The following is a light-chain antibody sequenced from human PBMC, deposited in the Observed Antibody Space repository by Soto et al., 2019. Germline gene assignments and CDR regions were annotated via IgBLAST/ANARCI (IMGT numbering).Light chain of an antibody. J-gene: IGKJ1*01. CDR2: GAS. Sequence: DIRMTQSPSTLSASVGDRVTITCRASQSIDSWLAWYQQRPGKAPKLLIYGASSLETGVPSRFSASGSGTDFTLTIDSLQADDFATYYCQHYNSYGTFGQGTKVDIK. V-gene: IGKV1-5*01. CDR3: QHYNSYGT. CDR1: QSIDSW.